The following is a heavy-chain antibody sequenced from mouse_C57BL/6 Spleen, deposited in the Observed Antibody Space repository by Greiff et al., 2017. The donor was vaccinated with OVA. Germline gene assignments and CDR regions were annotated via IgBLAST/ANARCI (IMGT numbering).Heavy chain of an antibody. CDR1: GFTFSDYY. D-gene: IGHD1-1*01. J-gene: IGHJ1*03. CDR3: ARQRDYYGSSFYWYFDV. Sequence: EVMLVESGGGLVQPGGSLKLSCAASGFTFSDYYMYWVRQTPEKRLEWVAYISNGGGSTYYPATVKGRFTISRDNAKSTLYLQMSRLKSEDTAMYYCARQRDYYGSSFYWYFDVWGTGTTVTVSS. V-gene: IGHV5-12*01. CDR2: ISNGGGST.